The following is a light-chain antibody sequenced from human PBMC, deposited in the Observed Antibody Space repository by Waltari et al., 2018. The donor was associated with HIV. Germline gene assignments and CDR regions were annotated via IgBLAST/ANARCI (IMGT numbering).Light chain of an antibody. CDR3: QQYSDWPLT. CDR2: EAS. J-gene: IGKJ4*01. Sequence: EILMMQSPATLSVSLGIRVTLSCRANQSLGSNVAWYHQRPGQTPRLLVYEASTRAPDTPPRFTGSGSGTKFTLTIISLQSEDFGVYFCQQYSDWPLTFGGGTKVDIK. V-gene: IGKV3D-15*01. CDR1: QSLGSN.